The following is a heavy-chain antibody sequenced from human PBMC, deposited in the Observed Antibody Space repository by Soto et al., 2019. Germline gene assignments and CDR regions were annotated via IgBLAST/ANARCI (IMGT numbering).Heavy chain of an antibody. D-gene: IGHD3-10*01. CDR2: ISYDGSNK. CDR3: AKDEGNYYGSGSLGFSDGMDV. Sequence: PAGYLRLSCAASGFTFSSYGLHWVRQAPGKGLPLLAVISYDGSNKYYADSVKGRFTISRDNSKNTLYLQMNSLRAEDTAVYYCAKDEGNYYGSGSLGFSDGMDVWGQGTTVTVSS. CDR1: GFTFSSYG. J-gene: IGHJ6*02. V-gene: IGHV3-30*18.